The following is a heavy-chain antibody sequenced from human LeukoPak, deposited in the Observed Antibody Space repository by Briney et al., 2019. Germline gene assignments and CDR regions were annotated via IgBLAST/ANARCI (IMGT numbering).Heavy chain of an antibody. J-gene: IGHJ5*02. V-gene: IGHV1-69*13. CDR1: GVTFGTYA. CDR3: ARGGGSSSPLLWFDP. D-gene: IGHD2-15*01. CDR2: IIPIFGTA. Sequence: SVKVSCKAPGVTFGTYAISWVRQAPGQGLEWMGGIIPIFGTANYAQKFQGRVTITADESTSTAYMELSSLRSEDTAVYYCARGGGSSSPLLWFDPWGQGTLVTVSS.